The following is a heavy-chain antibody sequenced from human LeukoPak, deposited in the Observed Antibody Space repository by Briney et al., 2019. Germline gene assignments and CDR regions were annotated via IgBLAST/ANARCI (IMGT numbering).Heavy chain of an antibody. V-gene: IGHV4-34*01. D-gene: IGHD3-3*01. Sequence: SETLSLTCAVYGGSFSGYYWSWIRQPPGKGLEWIGEINHSGSTNYNPSLKSRVTISVDTSKNQFSLKLSSVTAADTAVHYCARGPASSPYDFWSGYFSWFDPWGQGTLVTVSS. CDR3: ARGPASSPYDFWSGYFSWFDP. J-gene: IGHJ5*02. CDR2: INHSGST. CDR1: GGSFSGYY.